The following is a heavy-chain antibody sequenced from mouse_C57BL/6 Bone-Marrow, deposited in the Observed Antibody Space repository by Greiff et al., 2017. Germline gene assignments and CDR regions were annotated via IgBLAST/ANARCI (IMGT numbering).Heavy chain of an antibody. CDR1: GFNIKDDY. CDR2: IDPENGGT. J-gene: IGHJ2*01. V-gene: IGHV14-4*01. CDR3: TRFNWVYFDY. D-gene: IGHD4-1*02. Sequence: EVQLVESGAELVRPGASVKLSCTASGFNIKDDYMHWVKQRPEQGLEWNGWIDPENGGTEYASKFQGKATITADTSSKPADLRLSSLTSEDTAVYYCTRFNWVYFDYWGQGTPLTVSA.